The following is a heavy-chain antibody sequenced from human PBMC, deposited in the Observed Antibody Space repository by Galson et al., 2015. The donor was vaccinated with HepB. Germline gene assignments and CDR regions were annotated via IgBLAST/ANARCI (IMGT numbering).Heavy chain of an antibody. CDR2: TYYRSKWYN. Sequence: CAISGDSVSSNSAAWNRIRQSPSRGLEWLGRTYYRSKWYNDYAVSVKSRITINPDTSKNQFSLQLNSVTPEDTAVYYCARGGLYYDSSGIAFDYWGQGTLVTVSS. D-gene: IGHD3-22*01. J-gene: IGHJ4*02. CDR1: GDSVSSNSAA. CDR3: ARGGLYYDSSGIAFDY. V-gene: IGHV6-1*01.